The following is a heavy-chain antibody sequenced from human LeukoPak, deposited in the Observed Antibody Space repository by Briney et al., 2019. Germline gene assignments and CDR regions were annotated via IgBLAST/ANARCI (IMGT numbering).Heavy chain of an antibody. V-gene: IGHV4-4*09. J-gene: IGHJ4*02. Sequence: SETLSLTCTVSGGSISSYYWSWIRQPPGKGLELIGYIYTSGSSNYNPSLKRRVTISVDTSKHPFTLTLSSVTAADTAVYYCARYCSSSSCYTGFDYWGQGTLVTVSS. CDR2: IYTSGSS. CDR1: GGSISSYY. D-gene: IGHD2-2*02. CDR3: ARYCSSSSCYTGFDY.